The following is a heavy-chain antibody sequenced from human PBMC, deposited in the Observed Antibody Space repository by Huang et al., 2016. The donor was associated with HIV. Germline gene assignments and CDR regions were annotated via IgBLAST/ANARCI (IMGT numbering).Heavy chain of an antibody. CDR1: GYSFTNYW. CDR2: IYPADSDT. J-gene: IGHJ4*02. V-gene: IGHV5-51*03. D-gene: IGHD2-21*02. Sequence: EVQLVQSEAEVKKPGESLKISCRGSGYSFTNYWIGWVRQRPGECLEWMGVIYPADSDTRYSPSFQGQVTFSADKSTRTAYLQWSSLQASDTAIYYCARSEVLVTAVPFDHWGQGTLVTVSS. CDR3: ARSEVLVTAVPFDH.